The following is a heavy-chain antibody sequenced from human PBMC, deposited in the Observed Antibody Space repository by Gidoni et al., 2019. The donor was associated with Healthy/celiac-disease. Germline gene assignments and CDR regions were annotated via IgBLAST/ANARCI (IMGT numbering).Heavy chain of an antibody. V-gene: IGHV3-66*01. CDR2: IYSGGST. Sequence: EVQLVESGGGLVQPGGSLRLSCAASGFTVSSNSMSWVRQAPGKGLEWVSVIYSGGSTYYADSVKGRFTISRDNSKNTLYLQMNSLRAEDTAVYYCARGGGVVPAAMWGNWFDPWGQGTLVTVSS. CDR1: GFTVSSNS. J-gene: IGHJ5*02. D-gene: IGHD2-2*01. CDR3: ARGGGVVPAAMWGNWFDP.